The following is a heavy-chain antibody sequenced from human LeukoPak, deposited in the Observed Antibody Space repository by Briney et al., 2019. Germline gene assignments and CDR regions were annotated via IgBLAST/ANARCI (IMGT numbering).Heavy chain of an antibody. CDR2: INHSGST. CDR1: GGSFSGYY. Sequence: SETLSLTCAVYGGSFSGYYWSWIRQPPGKGLEWIGEINHSGSTNYNPSLKSRVTISVDTSKNQFSLKLSSVTAADTAVYYCARVGMITFGTGDAFDIWGQGTMVTVSS. D-gene: IGHD3-16*01. J-gene: IGHJ3*02. CDR3: ARVGMITFGTGDAFDI. V-gene: IGHV4-34*01.